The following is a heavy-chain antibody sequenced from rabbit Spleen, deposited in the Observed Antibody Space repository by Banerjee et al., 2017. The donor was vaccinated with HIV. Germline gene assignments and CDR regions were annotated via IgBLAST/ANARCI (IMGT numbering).Heavy chain of an antibody. Sequence: QSLEESGGGLVKPGASLTLTCTASGVSFSSSSYMCWVRQAPGKGLEWIACIEGGGSAFTYFASWAKGRFTISKTSSTTVTLQMTSLTAADTATYFCARDSGSSFSSYGMDLWGPGTLVTVS. CDR1: GVSFSSSSY. D-gene: IGHD8-1*01. CDR2: IEGGGSAFT. V-gene: IGHV1S40*01. J-gene: IGHJ6*01. CDR3: ARDSGSSFSSYGMDL.